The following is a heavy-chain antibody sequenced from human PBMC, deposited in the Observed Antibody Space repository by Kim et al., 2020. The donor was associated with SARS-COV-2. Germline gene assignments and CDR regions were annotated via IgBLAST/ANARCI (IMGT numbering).Heavy chain of an antibody. CDR3: AKDNDRGSYGYYYGMDV. Sequence: GGSLRLSCAASGFVFSSYAMHWVRQAPGKGLEWVSVIWYDGSYKHYVDSLKGRFTISRDNSKNTVYLQMNSLRAEDTGVYYCAKDNDRGSYGYYYGMDVCGHGTTVTVSS. J-gene: IGHJ6*02. CDR1: GFVFSSYA. V-gene: IGHV3-33*06. D-gene: IGHD3-16*01. CDR2: IWYDGSYK.